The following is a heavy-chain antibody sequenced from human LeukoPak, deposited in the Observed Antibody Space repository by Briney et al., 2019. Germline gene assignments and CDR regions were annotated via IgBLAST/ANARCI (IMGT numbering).Heavy chain of an antibody. CDR3: ARGLSHSKGI. J-gene: IGHJ3*02. V-gene: IGHV4-61*01. CDR2: IYYSGST. CDR1: GGSVSSGSYY. Sequence: PSETLSLTCTVSGGSVSSGSYYWSWIRQPPGKGLEWIGYIYYSGSTNYNPSLKSRVTISVDTSKNQFSLKLTSVTAADTAVYYCARGLSHSKGIWGQGTMVTVSS.